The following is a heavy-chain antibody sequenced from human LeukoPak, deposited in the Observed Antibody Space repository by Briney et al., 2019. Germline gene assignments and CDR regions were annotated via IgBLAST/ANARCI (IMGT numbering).Heavy chain of an antibody. CDR3: ARGYYYDSSGYKLNYYYGMDV. Sequence: EASVKVSCEASGYTFTSYAISWVRQAPGQGLEWMGRIIPILGIANYAQKFQGRVTITADKSTSTAYMELSSLRSEDTAVYYCARGYYYDSSGYKLNYYYGMDVWGQGTTVTVSS. J-gene: IGHJ6*02. CDR1: GYTFTSYA. D-gene: IGHD3-22*01. CDR2: IIPILGIA. V-gene: IGHV1-69*04.